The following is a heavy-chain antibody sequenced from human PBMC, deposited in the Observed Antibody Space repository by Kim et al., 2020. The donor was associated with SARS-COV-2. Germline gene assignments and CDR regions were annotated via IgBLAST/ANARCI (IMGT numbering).Heavy chain of an antibody. CDR3: ARLLCGGDCYPAFDA. D-gene: IGHD2-21*02. Sequence: PPTKSGDTISGATSKNQFSLKLSSVTAADTAVYYCARLLCGGDCYPAFDAWGQGTMVTVSS. J-gene: IGHJ3*01. V-gene: IGHV4-59*08.